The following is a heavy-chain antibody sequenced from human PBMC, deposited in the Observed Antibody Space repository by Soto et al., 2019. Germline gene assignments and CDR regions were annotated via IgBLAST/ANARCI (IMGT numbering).Heavy chain of an antibody. J-gene: IGHJ4*02. CDR2: IYWNDDK. V-gene: IGHV2-5*01. CDR3: AHRGVSASSGAYDY. CDR1: GFLLSTRGLG. D-gene: IGHD6-6*01. Sequence: KESGPTLVKPTQTLTLTCSFSGFLLSTRGLGVGWIRQPPGKALEWLALIYWNDDKRYSPSLANRLTITQDALKNQVVLTMTDMDPADTATYYCAHRGVSASSGAYDYWGQGTLFTVSS.